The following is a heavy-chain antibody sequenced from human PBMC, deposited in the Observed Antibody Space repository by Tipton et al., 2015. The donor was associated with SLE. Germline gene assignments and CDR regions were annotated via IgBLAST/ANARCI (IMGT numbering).Heavy chain of an antibody. V-gene: IGHV1-18*04. CDR2: ISVYTGNT. CDR1: GYTFTTYG. D-gene: IGHD5/OR15-5a*01. Sequence: QVQLVQSGAEVKKPGASVKVSCKASGYTFTTYGIFWVRQAPGQGLEWMGWISVYTGNTNYAQKFQGRVTMTTDTSTSTAYMELRSLRSDDTAIYYCAKDDVSAIRSWGQGTLVTVSS. CDR3: AKDDVSAIRS. J-gene: IGHJ4*02.